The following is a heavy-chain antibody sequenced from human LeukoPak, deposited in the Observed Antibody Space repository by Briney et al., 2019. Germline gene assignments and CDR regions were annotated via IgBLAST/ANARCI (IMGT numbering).Heavy chain of an antibody. CDR2: IRSDGSSQ. V-gene: IGHV3-30*02. Sequence: GGSLRLSCAASRFTFTTYGMHWVRQAPGKGLEWVAFIRSDGSSQYYADAVKGRFTISRDNSKNTLYLQMSSLRPEDTAVYYCAKDRDLASWGQGTLVTVSS. CDR1: RFTFTTYG. J-gene: IGHJ5*02. CDR3: AKDRDLAS.